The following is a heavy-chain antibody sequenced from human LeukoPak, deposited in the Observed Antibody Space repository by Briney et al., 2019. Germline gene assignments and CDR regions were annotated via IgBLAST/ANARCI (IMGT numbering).Heavy chain of an antibody. V-gene: IGHV3-7*01. Sequence: PGGSLRLSCAASGFTFSSYWMSWVRQAPGKGLEWVANIKQDGSEKYYVDSVKGRFTISRDNAKNSLYLQMNSLRAEDTAVYYCARPKYHYVWGSDVAYFDYWGQGTLVTVSS. CDR3: ARPKYHYVWGSDVAYFDY. CDR2: IKQDGSEK. CDR1: GFTFSSYW. D-gene: IGHD3-16*01. J-gene: IGHJ4*02.